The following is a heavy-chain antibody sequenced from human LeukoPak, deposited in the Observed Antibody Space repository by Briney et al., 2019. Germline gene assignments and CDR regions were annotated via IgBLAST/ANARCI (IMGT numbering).Heavy chain of an antibody. CDR3: ARGRASYDFWSGYLFDY. CDR1: GGPFSGYY. V-gene: IGHV4-34*01. D-gene: IGHD3-3*01. Sequence: SETLSLTCVVYGGPFSGYYWTWICQPPGKGLEWIGEISHSGSTNYNPSLKSRVTISVDTSKNQFSLKLSSVTAADTAVYYCARGRASYDFWSGYLFDYWGQGTLVTVSS. CDR2: ISHSGST. J-gene: IGHJ4*02.